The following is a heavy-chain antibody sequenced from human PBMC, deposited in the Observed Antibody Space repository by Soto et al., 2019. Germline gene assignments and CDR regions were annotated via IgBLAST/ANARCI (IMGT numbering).Heavy chain of an antibody. CDR1: GYTFTSYD. Sequence: GASVKVSCKASGYTFTSYDINWVRQATGQGLEWMGRIIPNLGIANYAQKFQGRVTITADKSTSTAYMELSSLRSEDTAVYYCARDTTVSGGLTIDYWGQGTLVTVSS. V-gene: IGHV1-69*04. CDR2: IIPNLGIA. D-gene: IGHD3-10*01. J-gene: IGHJ4*02. CDR3: ARDTTVSGGLTIDY.